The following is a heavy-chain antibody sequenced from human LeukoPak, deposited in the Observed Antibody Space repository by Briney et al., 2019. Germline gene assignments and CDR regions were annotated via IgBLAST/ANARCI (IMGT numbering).Heavy chain of an antibody. CDR3: TRGSDSYYYYSMDV. CDR2: IIPILRTP. V-gene: IGHV1-69*05. Sequence: ASLKVSCKASGYTFSNYAINWVRQAPGQGLEWMGGIIPILRTPSYAEKFQGRVTITTDESTITAHMELSGRRSEDTAVYYCTRGSDSYYYYSMDVWGRGTTVIVSS. CDR1: GYTFSNYA. J-gene: IGHJ6*03.